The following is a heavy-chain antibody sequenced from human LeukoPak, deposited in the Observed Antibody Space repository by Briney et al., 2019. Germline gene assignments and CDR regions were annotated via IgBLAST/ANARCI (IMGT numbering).Heavy chain of an antibody. V-gene: IGHV4-59*08. CDR1: GGSISSYY. Sequence: PSETLSLTCTVSGGSISSYYWSWIRQPPGKGLEWIGYIYYSGSTNYNPSLKSRVTISVDTSKNQFSLKLSSVTAADTAVYYCARPVFDTLPSDYWGQGTLVTVSS. D-gene: IGHD5-18*01. J-gene: IGHJ4*02. CDR3: ARPVFDTLPSDY. CDR2: IYYSGST.